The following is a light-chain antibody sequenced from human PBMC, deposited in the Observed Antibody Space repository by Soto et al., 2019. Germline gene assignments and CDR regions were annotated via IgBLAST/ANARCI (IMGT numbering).Light chain of an antibody. Sequence: QSVLTQPASVSGSPGQSITISCTGTSSNVGGYNYVSWYQHHPGKAPKLMIYEVSNRPSGVSNRFSGSKSGNTASLTISGLQADDEADYSCSSYTSSSTHVVFGGGTKLTVL. CDR3: SSYTSSSTHVV. CDR2: EVS. J-gene: IGLJ2*01. V-gene: IGLV2-14*01. CDR1: SSNVGGYNY.